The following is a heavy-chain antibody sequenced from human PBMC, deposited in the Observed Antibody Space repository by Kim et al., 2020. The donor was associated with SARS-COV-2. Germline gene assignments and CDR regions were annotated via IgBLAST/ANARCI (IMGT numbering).Heavy chain of an antibody. D-gene: IGHD3-16*02. CDR1: GLTFTNYW. CDR3: AAGNYQIY. V-gene: IGHV3-74*01. Sequence: GGSLRLSCVASGLTFTNYWMQWVRQVPGKGLVWLSRLNSDATATHYAGSVKGRFTISRDNAKNTVYLQMNSLRVEDTAVYYCAAGNYQIYWGQGTPVTVSP. CDR2: LNSDATAT. J-gene: IGHJ4*02.